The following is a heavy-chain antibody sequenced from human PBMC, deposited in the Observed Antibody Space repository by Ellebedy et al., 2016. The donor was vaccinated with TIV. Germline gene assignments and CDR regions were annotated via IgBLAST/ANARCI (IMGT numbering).Heavy chain of an antibody. D-gene: IGHD1-26*01. CDR2: ITPDGSKK. CDR1: GFSFSSQW. V-gene: IGHV3-7*01. J-gene: IGHJ3*02. Sequence: PGGSLRLSCAASGFSFSSQWMSWVRQAPGKGLEWVAEITPDGSKKYYLDSVKGRFTVSRDNPTNSLYLQMNSLTVEETAVYYCARGGGERLRYAFDIWGHGTLVTVSS. CDR3: ARGGGERLRYAFDI.